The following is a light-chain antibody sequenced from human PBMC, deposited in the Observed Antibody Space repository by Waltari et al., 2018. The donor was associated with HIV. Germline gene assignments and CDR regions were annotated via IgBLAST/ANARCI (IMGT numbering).Light chain of an antibody. J-gene: IGLJ2*01. CDR1: ALPQTH. CDR3: QSAHNSDVI. Sequence: SYELSPTHSASLPPGHTAKIMCSGAALPQTHVYWYQQKAGQAPVMIIFQDTKRPSDIPARFSASSAGTTATLTISGVQAEDEADYFCQSAHNSDVIFGGGTKLTVL. CDR2: QDT. V-gene: IGLV3-25*03.